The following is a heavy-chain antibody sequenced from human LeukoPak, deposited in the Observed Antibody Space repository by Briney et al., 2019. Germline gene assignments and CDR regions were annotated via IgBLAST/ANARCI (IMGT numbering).Heavy chain of an antibody. J-gene: IGHJ4*02. CDR3: AKDRGEYCTNGVCYLFDY. CDR2: ISWNSGSI. D-gene: IGHD2-8*01. V-gene: IGHV3-9*01. Sequence: PDRSLRLSCAASGFTFDDYAMHWVRQAPGKGLEWVSGISWNSGSIGYADSVKGRFTISRDNAKNSLYLQMNSLRAEDTALYYCAKDRGEYCTNGVCYLFDYWGQGTLVTVSS. CDR1: GFTFDDYA.